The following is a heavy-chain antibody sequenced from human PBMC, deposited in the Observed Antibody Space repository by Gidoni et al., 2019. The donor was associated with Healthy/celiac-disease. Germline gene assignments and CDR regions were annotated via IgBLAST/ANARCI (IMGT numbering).Heavy chain of an antibody. D-gene: IGHD5-18*01. CDR2: INHSGST. CDR3: ARGRRYSYGYGGGYGMDV. V-gene: IGHV4-34*01. J-gene: IGHJ6*02. CDR1: GGSFSGYY. Sequence: VQLQQWGAGLLKPSETLSLTCAVYGGSFSGYYWSWIRQPPGKGLEWIGEINHSGSTNYNPSLKSRVTISVDTSKNQFSLKLSSVTAADTAVYYCARGRRYSYGYGGGYGMDVWGQGTTVTVSS.